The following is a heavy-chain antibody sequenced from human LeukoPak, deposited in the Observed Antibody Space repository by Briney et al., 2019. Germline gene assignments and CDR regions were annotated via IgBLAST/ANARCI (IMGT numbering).Heavy chain of an antibody. CDR1: GGSISTYY. D-gene: IGHD6-19*01. Sequence: SETLSLTCTVSGGSISTYYWDWVRQTPGKGLAWLGYISYSGTTTYSPSLKSRVTISLDTSGNQFSLRLNSLTAADTAVYYCARAFSAWPHAFDIWGQGTMVTVSS. V-gene: IGHV4-59*13. J-gene: IGHJ3*02. CDR3: ARAFSAWPHAFDI. CDR2: ISYSGTT.